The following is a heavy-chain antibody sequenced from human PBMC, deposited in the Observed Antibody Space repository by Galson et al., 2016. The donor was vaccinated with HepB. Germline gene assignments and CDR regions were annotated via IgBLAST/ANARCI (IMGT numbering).Heavy chain of an antibody. V-gene: IGHV4-59*05. CDR3: ALNHRSSSWERIDSFDI. Sequence: SETLSLTCTVSGGSISGYFWSWIRQPPGKGLEWIGSIFYTGSTYYNPSLKSRVTLSADTSRNQFSLKLSSVTASDTAYYYCALNHRSSSWERIDSFDIWGQGTLVTVSS. D-gene: IGHD6-6*01. CDR2: IFYTGST. J-gene: IGHJ3*02. CDR1: GGSISGYF.